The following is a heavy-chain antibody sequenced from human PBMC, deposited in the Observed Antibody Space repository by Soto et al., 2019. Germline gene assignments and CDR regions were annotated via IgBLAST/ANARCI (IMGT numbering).Heavy chain of an antibody. V-gene: IGHV3-23*01. CDR3: AKQIGYCSSGSYYFDY. D-gene: IGHD2-15*01. J-gene: IGHJ4*02. CDR2: ISGSGGST. CDR1: GFTFSSYA. Sequence: PGGSLRLSCAASGFTFSSYAMSWVRQAPGKGLEWVSAISGSGGSTYYADSVEGRFTISRDNSRNTLYLQMDSLRGDDTAVYYCAKQIGYCSSGSYYFDYWGQGTLVTVSS.